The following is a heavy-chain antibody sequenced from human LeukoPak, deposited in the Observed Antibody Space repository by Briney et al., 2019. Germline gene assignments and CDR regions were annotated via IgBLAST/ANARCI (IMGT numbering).Heavy chain of an antibody. CDR2: INHSGST. D-gene: IGHD3-22*01. J-gene: IGHJ4*02. CDR1: GGAFSGYY. V-gene: IGHV4-34*01. Sequence: SETLSLTCAVYGGAFSGYYWSWIRQPPGKGLEWIGEINHSGSTDYNPSLKSRVTMSVDPSKNQFSLRLSSVTAADTAVYYCARKNITMIKGTLFEYWGQGILVTVSS. CDR3: ARKNITMIKGTLFEY.